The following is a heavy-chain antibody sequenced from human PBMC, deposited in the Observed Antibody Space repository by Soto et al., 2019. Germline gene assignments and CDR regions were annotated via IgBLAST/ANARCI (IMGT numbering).Heavy chain of an antibody. CDR3: ARLSITKSGCFDX. J-gene: IGHJ4*02. CDR2: IYPVDSDA. CDR1: GYSFASYW. V-gene: IGHV5-51*01. D-gene: IGHD3-9*01. Sequence: GESLKISCKGSGYSFASYWIGWVRQMPGKGLELMGIIYPVDSDARYSRSFEGQVTFSVDKSVKTAYLQWTSLEPSDTAIYYCARLSITKSGCFDXWGQGTLVTVSX.